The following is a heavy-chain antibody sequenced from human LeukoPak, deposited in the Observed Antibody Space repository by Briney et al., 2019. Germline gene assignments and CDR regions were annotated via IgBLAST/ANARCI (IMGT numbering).Heavy chain of an antibody. V-gene: IGHV3-23*01. J-gene: IGHJ4*02. CDR3: AKVPSYDFWSGYPFDY. D-gene: IGHD3-3*01. CDR2: ISGSGGST. Sequence: GGSLRLSCAASGFTVSSNYMSWVRQAPGKGLEWVSAISGSGGSTYYADSVKGRFTISRDNSKNTLYLQMNSLRAEDTAVYYCAKVPSYDFWSGYPFDYWGQGTLVTVSS. CDR1: GFTVSSNY.